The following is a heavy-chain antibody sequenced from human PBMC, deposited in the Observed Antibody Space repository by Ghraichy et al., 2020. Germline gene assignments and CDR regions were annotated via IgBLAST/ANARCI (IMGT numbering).Heavy chain of an antibody. CDR2: ISAYNGNT. D-gene: IGHD1-26*01. V-gene: IGHV1-18*01. Sequence: ASVKVSCKASGYTFTSYGISWVRQAPGQGLEWMGWISAYNGNTNYAQKLQGRVTMTTDTSTSTAYMELRSLRSDDTAVYYCARVEGVIVGADYFDYWGQGTLVTVSS. J-gene: IGHJ4*02. CDR3: ARVEGVIVGADYFDY. CDR1: GYTFTSYG.